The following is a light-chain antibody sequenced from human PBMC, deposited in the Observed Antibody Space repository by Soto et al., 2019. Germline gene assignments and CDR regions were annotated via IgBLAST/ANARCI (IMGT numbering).Light chain of an antibody. J-gene: IGKJ1*01. CDR1: QSVSSN. CDR3: QQYNDWPRT. CDR2: GAS. V-gene: IGKV3-15*01. Sequence: EIVMTQSPATLSVSPGERATLSCRASQSVSSNLAWYQQKPGQAPRLLIYGASTRATGIPARFSGSGSGTEFTLTISSLQSEFFEVYYCQQYNDWPRTFGQVTKV.